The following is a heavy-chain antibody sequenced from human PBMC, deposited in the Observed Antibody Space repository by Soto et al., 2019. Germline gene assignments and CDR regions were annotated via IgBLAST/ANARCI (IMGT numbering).Heavy chain of an antibody. V-gene: IGHV4-59*11. J-gene: IGHJ4*02. D-gene: IGHD4-17*01. Sequence: QVQLQESGPGLLKPSETLSLTCTVSGDPIDSHYWGWIRQPPGKGLEWIGYVYYSGGANYNPSLKSRVTISVDSAKSQFSLNLSSVTAADTAVYYCARWTMVTYFDPWGQGTLVTVSS. CDR2: VYYSGGA. CDR3: ARWTMVTYFDP. CDR1: GDPIDSHY.